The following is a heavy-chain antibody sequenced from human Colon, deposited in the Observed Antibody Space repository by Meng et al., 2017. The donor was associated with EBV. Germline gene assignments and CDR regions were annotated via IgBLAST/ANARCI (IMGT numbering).Heavy chain of an antibody. CDR1: VRSLSGFY. J-gene: IGHJ5*02. CDR2: INHSGNT. V-gene: IGHV4-34*01. Sequence: QAPLQQWVAGLLKPPETLSLTCSVFVRSLSGFYWSWFRQPPGMGLEWIGEINHSGNTNYNPSLKSLVTISIDTSKNQFSLKLSSVTDADTAVYFCARGEPVPGHFLKSWGQGTLVTVSS. D-gene: IGHD6-19*01. CDR3: ARGEPVPGHFLKS.